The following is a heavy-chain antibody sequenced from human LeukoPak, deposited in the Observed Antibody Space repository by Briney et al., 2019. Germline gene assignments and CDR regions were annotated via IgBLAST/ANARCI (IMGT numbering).Heavy chain of an antibody. CDR1: GFTFSSYA. CDR3: ARRGDFWSGYFTYFDY. D-gene: IGHD3-3*01. V-gene: IGHV3-48*01. CDR2: ISSSSSTI. J-gene: IGHJ4*02. Sequence: GGSLRLSCAASGFTFSSYAMSWVRQAPGKGLEWVSYISSSSSTIYYADSVKGRFTISRDNAKNSLYLQMNSLRAEDTAVYYCARRGDFWSGYFTYFDYWGQGTLVTVSS.